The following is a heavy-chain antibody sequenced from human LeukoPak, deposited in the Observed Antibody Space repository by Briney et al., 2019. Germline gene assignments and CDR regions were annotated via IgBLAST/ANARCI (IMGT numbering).Heavy chain of an antibody. CDR3: ARDWAYTGGSYGVD. V-gene: IGHV3-7*01. CDR2: IKQDGSEK. J-gene: IGHJ4*02. D-gene: IGHD1-26*01. Sequence: GGSLRLSCAASGFSFNGYWMSWVRQAPGKGLEWVANIKQDGSEKYYVDSVKGRFTISRDNVKNSLYLQMNSLRAEDTAVYYCARDWAYTGGSYGVDWGQGTLVTVSS. CDR1: GFSFNGYW.